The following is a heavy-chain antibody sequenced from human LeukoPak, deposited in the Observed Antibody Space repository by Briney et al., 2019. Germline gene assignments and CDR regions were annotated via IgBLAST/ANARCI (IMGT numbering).Heavy chain of an antibody. V-gene: IGHV3-53*01. J-gene: IGHJ6*02. CDR3: ARALYDYVEGTYYYYGMDV. Sequence: GGSLRLSCAASGFTVSSNYMSWVLQAPGKGLEWVSVIYSGGSTYYADSVKGRFTISRDNSKNTLYLQMNSLRAEDTAVYYCARALYDYVEGTYYYYGMDVWGQGTTVTVSS. D-gene: IGHD3-16*01. CDR2: IYSGGST. CDR1: GFTVSSNY.